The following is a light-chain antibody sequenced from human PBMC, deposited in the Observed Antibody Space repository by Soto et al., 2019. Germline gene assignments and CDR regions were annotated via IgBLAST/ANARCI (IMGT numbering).Light chain of an antibody. Sequence: QSVLTQPPSASGSPGQSVTISCTGTSSDVGGYNYVSWYQQHPGKAPKLMISEVSKRPSGVPDRFSGYKSGNTASLTVSVLQAEDEADYYCSSFAGNNNLVFGGGTKVTVL. CDR2: EVS. V-gene: IGLV2-8*01. J-gene: IGLJ2*01. CDR3: SSFAGNNNLV. CDR1: SSDVGGYNY.